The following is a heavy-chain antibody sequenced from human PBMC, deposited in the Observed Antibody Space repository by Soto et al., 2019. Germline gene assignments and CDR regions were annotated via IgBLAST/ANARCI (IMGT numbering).Heavy chain of an antibody. J-gene: IGHJ4*02. CDR1: GFTFSSYA. Sequence: QVQLVESGGGVVQPGRSLRLSCAASGFTFSSYAMHWVRQAPGKGLEWVAVISYDGSNKYYADSVKGRFTISRDNSKNTLYLQMNSLRAEDTAVYYCARAVYSGSYLDYWGQGTLVTVSS. CDR3: ARAVYSGSYLDY. V-gene: IGHV3-30-3*01. D-gene: IGHD1-26*01. CDR2: ISYDGSNK.